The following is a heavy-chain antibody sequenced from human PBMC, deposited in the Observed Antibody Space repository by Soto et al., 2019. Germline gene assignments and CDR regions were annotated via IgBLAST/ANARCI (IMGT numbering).Heavy chain of an antibody. J-gene: IGHJ4*02. D-gene: IGHD3-10*01. CDR3: AHSMEDYGSGSYYYY. V-gene: IGHV2-5*02. Sequence: QITLKESGPTLVKPTQTLTLTCTFSGFSLSTSGVGVGWIRQPPGKALEWLALIYWDDDKRYSPSLKSRLTITKDTSKNQVVLTMTNMDLVDTATYYCAHSMEDYGSGSYYYYWGQGTLVTVSS. CDR2: IYWDDDK. CDR1: GFSLSTSGVG.